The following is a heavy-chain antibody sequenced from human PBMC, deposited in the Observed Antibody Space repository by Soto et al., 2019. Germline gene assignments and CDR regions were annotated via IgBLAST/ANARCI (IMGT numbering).Heavy chain of an antibody. Sequence: LSLTCTVSGGSISSGDYYWSWIRQPPGKGLEWIGYIYYSGSTYYNPSLKSRVTISVDTSKNQFSLKLSSVTAADTAVYYCAREGTLSGRYFDYWGQGTLVTVSS. CDR1: GGSISSGDYY. V-gene: IGHV4-30-4*01. J-gene: IGHJ4*02. CDR2: IYYSGST. CDR3: AREGTLSGRYFDY.